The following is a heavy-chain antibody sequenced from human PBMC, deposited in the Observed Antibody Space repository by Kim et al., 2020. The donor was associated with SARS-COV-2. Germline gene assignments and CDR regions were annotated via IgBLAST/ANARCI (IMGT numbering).Heavy chain of an antibody. D-gene: IGHD4-17*01. CDR1: GFTFSDYY. CDR2: TRNKANSYTT. V-gene: IGHV3-72*01. Sequence: GGSLRLSCAASGFTFSDYYMDWVRQAPGQGLEWVGRTRNKANSYTTEYAASVKGRFTISRDDSKNSLYLQMNSLKTEDTAVYYCGRLYGDYVDYWGQGTLVTVSS. CDR3: GRLYGDYVDY. J-gene: IGHJ4*02.